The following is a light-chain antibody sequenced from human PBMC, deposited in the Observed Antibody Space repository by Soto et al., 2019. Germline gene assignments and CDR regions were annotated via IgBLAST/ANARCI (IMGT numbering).Light chain of an antibody. Sequence: QSVLTQPASVSGSPGQSIIISCTGTSSDVGGYNYVSWYQQHPGKAPKLMIYDVSYRPSGISYRFSGSKSGNTASLTISGVQAEDEADYYCISKTTTTTLYVFGTGTKVTVL. CDR3: ISKTTTTTLYV. V-gene: IGLV2-14*01. CDR1: SSDVGGYNY. CDR2: DVS. J-gene: IGLJ1*01.